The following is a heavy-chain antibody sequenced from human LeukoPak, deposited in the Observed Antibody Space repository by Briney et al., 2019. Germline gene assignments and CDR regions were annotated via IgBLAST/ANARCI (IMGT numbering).Heavy chain of an antibody. V-gene: IGHV3-7*01. J-gene: IGHJ3*02. Sequence: GGSLRLSCAASGFTFSNYWMTWVRQAPEKGLEWVANIKQDGSEKFYVDSVKGRFTISRDNVKNSLYLQMNSLGAEDTAVYYCARDYSIDIWGQGTMVTVSS. CDR3: ARDYSIDI. CDR2: IKQDGSEK. D-gene: IGHD2-15*01. CDR1: GFTFSNYW.